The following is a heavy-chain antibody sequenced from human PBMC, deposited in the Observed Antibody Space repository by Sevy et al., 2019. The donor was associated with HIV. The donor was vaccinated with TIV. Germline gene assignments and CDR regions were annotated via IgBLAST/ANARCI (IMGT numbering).Heavy chain of an antibody. CDR2: ISSSSSTI. J-gene: IGHJ4*02. CDR1: GFTFSSYS. D-gene: IGHD2-15*01. CDR3: ARVEVGYCSGGSCYSFDY. Sequence: GGSLRLSCAASGFTFSSYSMNWVRQAPGKRLEWVSYISSSSSTIYYADSVKGRFTISRDNAKNSLYLQMNSLRAEDTAVYYCARVEVGYCSGGSCYSFDYWGQGTLVTVSS. V-gene: IGHV3-48*01.